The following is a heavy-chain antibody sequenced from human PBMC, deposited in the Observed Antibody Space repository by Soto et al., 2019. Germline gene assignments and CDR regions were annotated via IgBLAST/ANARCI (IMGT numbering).Heavy chain of an antibody. CDR3: ARDVPLNYYDGTYSYYAMDV. D-gene: IGHD3-22*01. CDR2: IIPVFKAT. CDR1: GGTFSSQA. Sequence: QVQLVQSGAEVKKPGSSVKVSCKASGGTFSSQAISWVRQAPGQGLEWMGGIIPVFKATNYAQKFQGRVTITADDSTSTAYMDLYSLISEDTAVYYCARDVPLNYYDGTYSYYAMDVWGQGTTVTVSS. J-gene: IGHJ6*02. V-gene: IGHV1-69*01.